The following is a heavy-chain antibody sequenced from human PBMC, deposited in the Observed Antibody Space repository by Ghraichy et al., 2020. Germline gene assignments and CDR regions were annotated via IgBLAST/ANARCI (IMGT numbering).Heavy chain of an antibody. J-gene: IGHJ4*02. D-gene: IGHD2-21*02. CDR2: INHSGST. Sequence: SETLSLTCAVYGGSFSGYYWSWIRQPPGKGLEWIGEINHSGSTNYNPSLKSRVTISVDTSKNQFSLKLSSVTAADTAVYYCARAALSDHIVVVTAIDYWGQGTLVTVSS. CDR1: GGSFSGYY. V-gene: IGHV4-34*01. CDR3: ARAALSDHIVVVTAIDY.